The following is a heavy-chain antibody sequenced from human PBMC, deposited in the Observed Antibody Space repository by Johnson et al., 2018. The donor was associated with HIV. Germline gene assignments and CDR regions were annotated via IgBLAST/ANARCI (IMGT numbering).Heavy chain of an antibody. CDR3: ARGIVGAEEGAFDI. D-gene: IGHD1-26*01. CDR2: IKQDGSEK. J-gene: IGHJ3*02. V-gene: IGHV3-7*01. Sequence: GGGLVQPGGSLRLSCAASGFAFSGYWMSWVRQAPGKGLEWVANIKQDGSEKYYMDSVKGRFTISRDNAKNSLYLQMNSLRAEDTAVYYCARGIVGAEEGAFDIWGQGTLVTVSS. CDR1: GFAFSGYW.